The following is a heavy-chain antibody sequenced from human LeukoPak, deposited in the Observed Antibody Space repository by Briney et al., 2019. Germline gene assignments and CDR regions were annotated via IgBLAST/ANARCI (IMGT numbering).Heavy chain of an antibody. V-gene: IGHV3-74*01. Sequence: PGGSLRLSCAASGFTFSTYWMHWVRQAPGKGLVWVSRITSDGSGTTYADSVKGRFTISRDNAKNTLYLQMNSLRAEDTAVYYCARIWGSYRSGFDYWGQGTLVTVSS. CDR3: ARIWGSYRSGFDY. CDR2: ITSDGSGT. CDR1: GFTFSTYW. D-gene: IGHD3-16*02. J-gene: IGHJ4*02.